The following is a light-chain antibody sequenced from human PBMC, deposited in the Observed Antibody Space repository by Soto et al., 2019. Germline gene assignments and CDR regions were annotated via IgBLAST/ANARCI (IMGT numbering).Light chain of an antibody. CDR1: QSVSSSY. CDR2: GAS. CDR3: QQYGSSPGNT. J-gene: IGKJ2*01. Sequence: EIVLTQSPGTLSLSPGERATLSCRASQSVSSSYLAWYQQKPGQAPRLLIYGASSRATDIPDRFSGSGSGTYFTLTISRLEPEDFAEYYCQQYGSSPGNTFGQGTKLEIK. V-gene: IGKV3-20*01.